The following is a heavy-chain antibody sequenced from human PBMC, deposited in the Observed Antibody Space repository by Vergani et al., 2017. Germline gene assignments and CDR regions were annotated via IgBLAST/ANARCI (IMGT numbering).Heavy chain of an antibody. CDR2: INHSGST. CDR3: ARDLAGSSGYDDY. J-gene: IGHJ4*02. Sequence: QVQLQQWGAGLLKPSETLSLTCAVHGGSFSGYYWSWIRQPPGKGLEWIGEINHSGSTNYNPSLKSRVTISVDTSKNQFSLKLSSVTAADTAVYYCARDLAGSSGYDDYWGQGTLVTVSS. CDR1: GGSFSGYY. V-gene: IGHV4-34*01. D-gene: IGHD3-22*01.